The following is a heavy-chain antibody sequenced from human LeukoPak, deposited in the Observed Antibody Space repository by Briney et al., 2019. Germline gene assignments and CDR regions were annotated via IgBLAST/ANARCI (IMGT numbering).Heavy chain of an antibody. CDR2: ISGSGGST. Sequence: PGGSLRLSCAASGFTFSSYAMNWVRQAPGKGLKWVSAISGSGGSTYYADSVKGRFTISRDNSKNTLYLQMNSLRAEDTAVYCCAKDQEAVAGQTPFDYWGQGTLVTVSS. CDR3: AKDQEAVAGQTPFDY. J-gene: IGHJ4*02. CDR1: GFTFSSYA. V-gene: IGHV3-23*01. D-gene: IGHD6-19*01.